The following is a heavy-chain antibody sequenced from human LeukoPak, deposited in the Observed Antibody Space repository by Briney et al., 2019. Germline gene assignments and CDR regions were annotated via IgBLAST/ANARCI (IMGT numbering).Heavy chain of an antibody. D-gene: IGHD3-22*01. J-gene: IGHJ3*02. CDR1: GFTFSGSA. CDR2: IRSKANSYAT. V-gene: IGHV3-73*01. CDR3: TRSRWGYYDSSGYNDAFDI. Sequence: GGSLRLSCAASGFTFSGSAMHWVRQASGKGLEWVGRIRSKANSYATAYAASVKGRFTISRDDSKNTAYLQMNSLKTEDTAVYYCTRSRWGYYDSSGYNDAFDIWGQGTMVTVSS.